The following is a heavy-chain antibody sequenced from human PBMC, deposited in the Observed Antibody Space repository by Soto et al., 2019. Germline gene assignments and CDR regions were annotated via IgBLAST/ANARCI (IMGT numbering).Heavy chain of an antibody. CDR1: GYTFTSYD. Sequence: QVQLVQSGAEVKKPGASVKVSCKASGYTFTSYDINWVRQATGQGLEWMGWMNPNSGNTGYAQKCQGRCSMTRNTSIKTACMELRCLSTEDTAVYYVARYVGDIVVFASAIRYYSYCYIDVWGKGTTVTVSS. CDR2: MNPNSGNT. CDR3: ARYVGDIVVFASAIRYYSYCYIDV. D-gene: IGHD2-2*01. V-gene: IGHV1-8*01. J-gene: IGHJ6*03.